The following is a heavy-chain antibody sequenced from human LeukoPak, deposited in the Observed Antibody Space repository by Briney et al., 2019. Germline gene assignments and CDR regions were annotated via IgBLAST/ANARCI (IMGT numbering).Heavy chain of an antibody. J-gene: IGHJ4*02. Sequence: PSETLSLTCIVSGASINSYYWTWIRQPAGKGLEWIGRIYSGGSTISNPSLKSRVTMSVDTSKNQFSLKLTFVTAADTAVYYCAKNSGDSWGQGTLVTVSS. D-gene: IGHD4-23*01. V-gene: IGHV4-4*07. CDR2: IYSGGST. CDR1: GASINSYY. CDR3: AKNSGDS.